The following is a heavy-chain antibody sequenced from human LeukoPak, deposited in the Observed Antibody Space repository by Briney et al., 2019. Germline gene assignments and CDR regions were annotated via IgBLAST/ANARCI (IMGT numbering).Heavy chain of an antibody. CDR2: ISSSSSTI. CDR3: ARGPSSGYYNRFDP. V-gene: IGHV3-48*01. CDR1: GFTFSSYS. Sequence: TGGSLRLSCAASGFTFSSYSMNWVRQAPGKGLEWVSYISSSSSTISYADSVKGRFTISRDNAKNSLYLQMNSLRAEDTAVYYCARGPSSGYYNRFDPWGQGTLVTVSS. D-gene: IGHD3-22*01. J-gene: IGHJ5*02.